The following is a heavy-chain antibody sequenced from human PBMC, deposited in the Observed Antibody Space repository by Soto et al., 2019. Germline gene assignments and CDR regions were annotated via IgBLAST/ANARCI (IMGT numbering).Heavy chain of an antibody. J-gene: IGHJ4*02. D-gene: IGHD1-26*01. CDR3: ARHTSGSYLDY. V-gene: IGHV4-39*01. CDR2: IYYSGST. CDR1: GGSISSSSYY. Sequence: QLQLQESGPGLVKPSETLSLTCTVSGGSISSSSYYWGWIRQPPGKGLEWIGSIYYSGSTYYNPSLKSRVTISVDTSKNQFSLKLSSVTAADTAVYYCARHTSGSYLDYWGQGTLVTVSS.